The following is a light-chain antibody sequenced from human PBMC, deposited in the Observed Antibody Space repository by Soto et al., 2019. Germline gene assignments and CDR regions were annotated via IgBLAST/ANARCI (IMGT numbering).Light chain of an antibody. Sequence: SALTQPPPVSGSPGQSVTISCTGTSTDFVTYNRVSWYQQPPGKAPKLMIYEVTNRPSGVSNRFSGSKSGNTASLTISGLQAEDEADYYCSSYTSRSTLVFGTGTKVTVL. V-gene: IGLV2-18*02. CDR1: STDFVTYNR. CDR2: EVT. J-gene: IGLJ1*01. CDR3: SSYTSRSTLV.